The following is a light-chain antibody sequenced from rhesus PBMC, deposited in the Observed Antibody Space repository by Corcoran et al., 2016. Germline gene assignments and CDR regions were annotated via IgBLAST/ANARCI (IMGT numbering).Light chain of an antibody. CDR3: QHGYGTPFT. J-gene: IGKJ3*01. Sequence: DIQMTQSPSSLSASVGDRVTITCQASQGISNSLAWYQQKPGKVPRLLIYKASTLQSGVPSRFSGSGSGTDFPLTISSLQAEDFATYYCQHGYGTPFTFGPGTKLEI. CDR2: KAS. V-gene: IGKV1-25*01. CDR1: QGISNS.